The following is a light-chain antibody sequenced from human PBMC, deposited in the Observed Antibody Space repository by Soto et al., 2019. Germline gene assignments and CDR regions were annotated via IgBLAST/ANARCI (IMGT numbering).Light chain of an antibody. CDR1: SSDVGGYNY. Sequence: QSALTQPASVSGSPGQSITISCTGTSSDVGGYNYVSWYQQHPGKAPKLMIYEVSNRPSGVSNRFSGSKSGNTASLTISGLQAEDEADYYCSSYTSSSTYVFGTDVFGTGTKLTVL. J-gene: IGLJ1*01. CDR3: SSYTSSSTYVFGTDV. V-gene: IGLV2-14*01. CDR2: EVS.